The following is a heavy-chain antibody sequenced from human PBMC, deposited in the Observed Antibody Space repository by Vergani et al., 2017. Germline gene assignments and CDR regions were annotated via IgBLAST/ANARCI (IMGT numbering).Heavy chain of an antibody. J-gene: IGHJ3*02. D-gene: IGHD3-3*01. CDR1: GGTFSSYA. CDR3: ARLPYYYDFWSGYRADAFDI. Sequence: QVQLVQSGAEVKKPGSSVKVSCKASGGTFSSYAISWVQQAPGQGLEWMGGIIPIFGTANYAQKFQGRVTITADESTSTAYMELSSLRSEDTAVYYCARLPYYYDFWSGYRADAFDIWGQGTMVTVSS. CDR2: IIPIFGTA. V-gene: IGHV1-69*01.